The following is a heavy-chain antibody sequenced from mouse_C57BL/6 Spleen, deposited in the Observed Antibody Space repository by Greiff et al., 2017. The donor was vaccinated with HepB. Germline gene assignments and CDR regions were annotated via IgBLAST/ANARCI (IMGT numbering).Heavy chain of an antibody. V-gene: IGHV14-2*01. CDR3: ASPLITTVVATRGFDV. J-gene: IGHJ1*03. Sequence: VHVKQSGAELVKPGASVKLSCTASGFNIKDYYMHWVKQRTEQGLEWIGRIDPEDGETKYAPKFQGKATITADTSSNTAYLQLSSLTSEDTAVYYCASPLITTVVATRGFDVWGTGTTVTVSS. CDR1: GFNIKDYY. D-gene: IGHD1-1*01. CDR2: IDPEDGET.